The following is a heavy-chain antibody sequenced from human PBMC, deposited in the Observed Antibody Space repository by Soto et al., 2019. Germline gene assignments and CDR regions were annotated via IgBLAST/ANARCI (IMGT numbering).Heavy chain of an antibody. CDR3: ARGGYTVDDNWFDP. V-gene: IGHV4-31*03. CDR2: IYYSGST. J-gene: IGHJ5*02. D-gene: IGHD5-18*01. Sequence: SETLSLTCTVSGGSISSGGYYWSWIRQHPGKGLEWIGYIYYSGSTYYNPSLKSRVTISVDTSKNQFSLKLSSVTAADTAVYYCARGGYTVDDNWFDPWGQGTLVTVSS. CDR1: GGSISSGGYY.